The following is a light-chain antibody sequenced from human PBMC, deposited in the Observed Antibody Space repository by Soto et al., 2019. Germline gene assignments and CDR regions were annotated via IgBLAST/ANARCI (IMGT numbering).Light chain of an antibody. J-gene: IGLJ3*02. V-gene: IGLV4-69*01. CDR3: QTWGTGTPWV. CDR1: SGHSSYA. CDR2: LNSDGSH. Sequence: QLVLTQSPSASASLGVSVKLTCTLSSGHSSYAIAWHQQQPEKGPRYLMKLNSDGSHSKGDGIPDRFSGSSSGAERYLTISSLQSEDEADYYCQTWGTGTPWVSGGGTKLTVL.